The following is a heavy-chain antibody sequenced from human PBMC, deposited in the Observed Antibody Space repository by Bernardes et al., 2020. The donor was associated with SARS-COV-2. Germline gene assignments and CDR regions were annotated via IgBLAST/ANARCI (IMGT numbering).Heavy chain of an antibody. D-gene: IGHD2-2*01. CDR3: ARELVVPAAMYYYYYGMDV. J-gene: IGHJ6*02. V-gene: IGHV3-21*01. CDR2: ISSSSSYI. CDR1: GFTFSSYS. Sequence: GGSLRLSCAASGFTFSSYSMNWVRQAPGKGLEWVSSISSSSSYIYYADSVKGRFTISRDNAKNSLYLQMNSLRAEDTAVYYCARELVVPAAMYYYYYGMDVWGQGTTVTVSS.